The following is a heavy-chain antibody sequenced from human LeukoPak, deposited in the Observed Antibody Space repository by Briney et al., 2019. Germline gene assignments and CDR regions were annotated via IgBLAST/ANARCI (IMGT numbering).Heavy chain of an antibody. D-gene: IGHD3-22*01. CDR2: IWYDGSNK. J-gene: IGHJ4*02. V-gene: IGHV3-33*01. Sequence: PGRSLRLSCAASGFTFSSYGMHWVRQAPGKGLEWVAVIWYDGSNKYYADSVKGRFTISRDNSKNTLYLQMNSLRAEDTAIYYCAGDSSGYYWAYWGQGTPVTVSS. CDR1: GFTFSSYG. CDR3: AGDSSGYYWAY.